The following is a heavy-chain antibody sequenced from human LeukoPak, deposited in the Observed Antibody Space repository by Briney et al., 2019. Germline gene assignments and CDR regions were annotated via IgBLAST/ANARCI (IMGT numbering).Heavy chain of an antibody. D-gene: IGHD3-22*01. CDR1: GYTFTSYE. J-gene: IGHJ4*02. Sequence: ASVKVSCKASGYTFTSYEINWVRQATGQGLEWMGWMNPNSGNTGYAQKFQGRVTMTRNTSISTAYMELSSLRSEDTAVYYCARGDHRGYPTDYWGQGTLVTVSS. CDR3: ARGDHRGYPTDY. V-gene: IGHV1-8*01. CDR2: MNPNSGNT.